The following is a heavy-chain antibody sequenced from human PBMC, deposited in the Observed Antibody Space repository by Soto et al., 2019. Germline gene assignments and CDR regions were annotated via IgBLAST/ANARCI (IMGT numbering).Heavy chain of an antibody. Sequence: KSSETLSLTCVVSGYSISSGYYWGWIRQPPGTGLEWIGSIYHSGNTYYNPSLKSRVTISVDTSKNQFSLKLNSVTAPDTAVYYCARVKTTVTAPDSFDIWGQGTKVTVSS. D-gene: IGHD4-17*01. V-gene: IGHV4-38-2*01. CDR2: IYHSGNT. J-gene: IGHJ3*02. CDR3: ARVKTTVTAPDSFDI. CDR1: GYSISSGYY.